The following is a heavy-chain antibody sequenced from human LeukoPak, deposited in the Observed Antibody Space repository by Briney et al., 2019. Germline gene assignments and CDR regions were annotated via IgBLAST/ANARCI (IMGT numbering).Heavy chain of an antibody. CDR1: GFTCSDYY. D-gene: IGHD3-10*01. J-gene: IGHJ4*02. CDR2: ITSSGTNI. V-gene: IGHV3-11*01. CDR3: ARDSQTVYYYQPPDY. Sequence: SGGSLRRSCAASGFTCSDYYMSWIRRAPGKGLEWVSYITSSGTNIYYADFVKGRFTISRDNAKNSLYLQMNSLRAEDTAMYYCARDSQTVYYYQPPDYWGQGTLVTVSA.